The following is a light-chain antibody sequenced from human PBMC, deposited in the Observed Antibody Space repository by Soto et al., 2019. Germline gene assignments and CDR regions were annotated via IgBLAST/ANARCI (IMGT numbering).Light chain of an antibody. CDR2: DVS. V-gene: IGLV2-14*01. J-gene: IGLJ1*01. CDR3: SSYTRSSTLVV. CDR1: SSDVGGYNY. Sequence: QSVLTQPASVSGSPGQSITISCTGTSSDVGGYNYVSWYQKHPGKAPKLMIYDVSNRPSGVSNRFSGSKSGNTASLTISGLQAEDEADYYCSSYTRSSTLVVFGTGTK.